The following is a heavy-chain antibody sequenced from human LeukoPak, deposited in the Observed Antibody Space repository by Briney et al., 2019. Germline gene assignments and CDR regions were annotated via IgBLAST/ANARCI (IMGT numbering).Heavy chain of an antibody. D-gene: IGHD2-2*02. Sequence: EGSLRLSCAASGFTFSSYWMHWVRQAPGKGLVWVSRINSDGSSTSYADSVKGRFTISRDNAKNTLYLQMNSLRAEDTAVYYCARGTGYCSSTSCYSWFDPWGQGTLVTVSS. CDR3: ARGTGYCSSTSCYSWFDP. CDR1: GFTFSSYW. V-gene: IGHV3-74*01. CDR2: INSDGSST. J-gene: IGHJ5*02.